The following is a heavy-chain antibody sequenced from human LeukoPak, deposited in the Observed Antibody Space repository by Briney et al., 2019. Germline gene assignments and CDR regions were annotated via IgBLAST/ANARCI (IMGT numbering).Heavy chain of an antibody. CDR3: ARVPYSSGWYQPIDY. CDR1: GGSISSSSYY. V-gene: IGHV4-39*07. CDR2: IYYSGSI. D-gene: IGHD6-19*01. Sequence: SETLSLSCTVSGGSISSSSYYWGLIRQPPGKGLEWIGSIYYSGSIYYNPSLKSRVTISVDTSKNQFSLKLSSVTAADTAVYYCARVPYSSGWYQPIDYWGQGTLVTVSS. J-gene: IGHJ4*02.